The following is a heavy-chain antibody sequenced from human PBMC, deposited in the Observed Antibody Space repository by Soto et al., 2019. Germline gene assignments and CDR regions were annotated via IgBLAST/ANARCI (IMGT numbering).Heavy chain of an antibody. CDR1: GGSISSYY. CDR2: IYYSGST. CDR3: ARLGGSVTTSPPYYYYYMDV. J-gene: IGHJ6*03. V-gene: IGHV4-59*01. Sequence: SETLSLTCTVSGGSISSYYWSWIRQPPGKGLEWIGYIYYSGSTNYNPSLKSLVTISVDTSKNQFSLKLSSVTAADTAVYYCARLGGSVTTSPPYYYYYMDVWGKGTTVTVSS. D-gene: IGHD4-17*01.